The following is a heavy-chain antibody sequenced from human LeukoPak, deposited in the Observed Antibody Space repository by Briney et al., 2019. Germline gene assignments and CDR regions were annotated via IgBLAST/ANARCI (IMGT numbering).Heavy chain of an antibody. V-gene: IGHV4-34*01. Sequence: SETLSLTCAVYGGSFSGYYWSWIRQPPGKGLEWIGEINHSGSTNYNPSLKSRVTISVDTSKNQFSLKLSSVTAADTAVYYCARLQIDTAMVRFDYWGQGTLVTVSS. CDR1: GGSFSGYY. J-gene: IGHJ4*02. CDR3: ARLQIDTAMVRFDY. CDR2: INHSGST. D-gene: IGHD5-18*01.